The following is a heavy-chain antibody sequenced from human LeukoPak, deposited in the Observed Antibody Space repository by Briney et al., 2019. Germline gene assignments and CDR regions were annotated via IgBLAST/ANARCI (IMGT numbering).Heavy chain of an antibody. CDR3: ARGRVGHLEWLLHVGY. J-gene: IGHJ4*02. Sequence: ASVKVSCKASGYTFTSYYMHWVRQAPGQGLEWMGIINPSGGSTSYAQKFQGRVTMTRDTSTSTVYMELSSLRSEDTAVYYCARGRVGHLEWLLHVGYWGQGTLVTVSS. CDR2: INPSGGST. CDR1: GYTFTSYY. V-gene: IGHV1-46*01. D-gene: IGHD3-3*01.